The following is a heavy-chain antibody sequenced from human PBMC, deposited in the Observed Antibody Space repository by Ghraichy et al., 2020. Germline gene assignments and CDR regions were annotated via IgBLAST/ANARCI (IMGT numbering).Heavy chain of an antibody. CDR3: SRRQVGSVYYYYGMDV. V-gene: IGHV2-5*02. CDR2: IYWDDDK. D-gene: IGHD1-26*01. Sequence: SGPTLVKPTQTLTLTCTFSGFSLSTSGVGVGWIRQPPGKALEWLALIYWDDDKRYSPSLKSRLTITKDTSKNQVVLTMTNMDPVDTATYYCSRRQVGSVYYYYGMDVWGQGTTVTVSS. CDR1: GFSLSTSGVG. J-gene: IGHJ6*02.